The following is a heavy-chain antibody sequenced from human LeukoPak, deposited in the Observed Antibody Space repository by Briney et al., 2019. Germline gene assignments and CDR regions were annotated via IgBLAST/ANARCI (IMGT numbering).Heavy chain of an antibody. Sequence: PGRSLRLSCAASGFTFSSYAMHWVRQAPGKGLERVAVISYDGSNKYYADSVKGRFTISRDNSKNTLYLQMNSLRAEDTAVYYCARGLCLGELSLSYYFDYWGQGTLVTVSS. CDR1: GFTFSSYA. V-gene: IGHV3-30*01. CDR3: ARGLCLGELSLSYYFDY. D-gene: IGHD3-16*02. CDR2: ISYDGSNK. J-gene: IGHJ4*02.